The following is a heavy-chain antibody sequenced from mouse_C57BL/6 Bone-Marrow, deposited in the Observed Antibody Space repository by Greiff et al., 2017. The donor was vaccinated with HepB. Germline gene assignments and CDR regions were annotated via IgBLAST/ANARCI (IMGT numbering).Heavy chain of an antibody. D-gene: IGHD1-1*01. CDR2: ISNLAYSI. V-gene: IGHV5-15*01. Sequence: DVKLVESGGGLVQPGGSLKLSCAASGFTISDYGMAWVRQAPRKGPEWVAFISNLAYSIYYADTVTGRFTISRENAKNTLYLEMSSLRSEDTAMYYCARPRSSYYWYFDVWGTGTTVTVSS. CDR3: ARPRSSYYWYFDV. J-gene: IGHJ1*03. CDR1: GFTISDYG.